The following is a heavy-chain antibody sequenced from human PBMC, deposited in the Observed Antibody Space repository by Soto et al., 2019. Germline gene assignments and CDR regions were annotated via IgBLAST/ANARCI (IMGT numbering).Heavy chain of an antibody. CDR1: GGTFSSYT. D-gene: IGHD4-17*01. J-gene: IGHJ4*02. V-gene: IGHV1-69*02. Sequence: QVQLVQSGAEVKKPGSSVKVSCKASGGTFSSYTISWVRQAPGQGLEWMGRIIPILGIANYAQKFQGRVTITANKSPCTAYMELSSLRSEDTAVYYCARSTLNDFGDCSFDYWGQGTLVTVSS. CDR2: IIPILGIA. CDR3: ARSTLNDFGDCSFDY.